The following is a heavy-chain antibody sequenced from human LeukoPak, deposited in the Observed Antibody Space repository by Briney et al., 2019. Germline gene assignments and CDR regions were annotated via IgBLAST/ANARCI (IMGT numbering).Heavy chain of an antibody. D-gene: IGHD6-19*01. CDR1: GYTFTAYY. Sequence: ASVKVSCKASGYTFTAYYIRWLRQAPGQGPEWMGWIKPDSGSSHYAQKFQGRVTMTRDTSSNSAYMDLTRLKSDDTAVYYCARARVPIAVAGLYYFDYWGQGALVTVSS. CDR2: IKPDSGSS. V-gene: IGHV1-2*02. CDR3: ARARVPIAVAGLYYFDY. J-gene: IGHJ4*02.